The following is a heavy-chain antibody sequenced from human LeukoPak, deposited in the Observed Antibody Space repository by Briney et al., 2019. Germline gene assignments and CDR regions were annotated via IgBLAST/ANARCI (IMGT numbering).Heavy chain of an antibody. Sequence: EASVKVSCKASGGTFSIYAISWVRQAPGQGLEWMGGIIPIFGTANYAQKFQGRVTITADESTSTAYMELSSLRSEDTAVYYCARVGYYFSTYPFFDYWGQGTLVTVSS. D-gene: IGHD3-22*01. CDR3: ARVGYYFSTYPFFDY. V-gene: IGHV1-69*13. J-gene: IGHJ4*02. CDR2: IIPIFGTA. CDR1: GGTFSIYA.